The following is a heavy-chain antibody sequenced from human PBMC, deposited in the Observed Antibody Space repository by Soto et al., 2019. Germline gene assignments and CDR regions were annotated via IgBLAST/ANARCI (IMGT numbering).Heavy chain of an antibody. D-gene: IGHD3-10*01. V-gene: IGHV3-23*01. CDR2: ISGSGGST. Sequence: PGGSLRLSCAASGFTFSSYAMSWVRQAPGKGLEWVSAISGSGGSTYYADSVKGRFTISRDNSKNTLYLQMNSLRAEDTAGYYCAKDSGTMVRGVIITSGMDVWGQGTTVTVS. J-gene: IGHJ6*02. CDR3: AKDSGTMVRGVIITSGMDV. CDR1: GFTFSSYA.